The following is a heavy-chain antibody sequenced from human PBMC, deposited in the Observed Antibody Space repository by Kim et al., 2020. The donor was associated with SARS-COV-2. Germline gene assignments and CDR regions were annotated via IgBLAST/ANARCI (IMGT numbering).Heavy chain of an antibody. CDR3: AKGGQQLAHYYYYYGMDV. Sequence: GGSLRLSCAASGFTFDDYAMHWVRQAPGKGLEWVSGISWNSGSIGYADSVKGRFTISRDNAKNSLYLQMNSLRAEDTALYYCAKGGQQLAHYYYYYGMDV. J-gene: IGHJ6*01. D-gene: IGHD6-13*01. V-gene: IGHV3-9*01. CDR1: GFTFDDYA. CDR2: ISWNSGSI.